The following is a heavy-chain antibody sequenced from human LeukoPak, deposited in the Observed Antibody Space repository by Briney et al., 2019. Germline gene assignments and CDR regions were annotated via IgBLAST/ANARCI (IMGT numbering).Heavy chain of an antibody. CDR1: GFTFSSYS. CDR2: ISSSSSYI. J-gene: IGHJ5*02. V-gene: IGHV3-21*01. CDR3: ARRLDLNWFDP. Sequence: GGSLRLSCAASGFTFSSYSMNWFRQAPGKGLEWVSSISSSSSYIYYADSVKGRFTISRDNAKNSLYLQMNSLRAEDTAVYYCARRLDLNWFDPWGQGTLVTVSS. D-gene: IGHD3/OR15-3a*01.